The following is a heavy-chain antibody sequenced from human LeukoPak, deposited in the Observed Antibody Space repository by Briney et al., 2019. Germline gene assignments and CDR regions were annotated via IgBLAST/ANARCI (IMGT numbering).Heavy chain of an antibody. CDR1: GFTFSSYA. V-gene: IGHV3-23*01. CDR3: AEVLAERQRGMYYYDSSGYYAFDY. CDR2: ISGSGGST. D-gene: IGHD3-22*01. J-gene: IGHJ4*02. Sequence: PGGSLRLPCAASGFTFSSYAMSWVRQAPGKGLEWVSAISGSGGSTYYADSVKGRFTISRDNSKNTLYLQMNSLRAEDTAVYYCAEVLAERQRGMYYYDSSGYYAFDYWGQGTLVTVSS.